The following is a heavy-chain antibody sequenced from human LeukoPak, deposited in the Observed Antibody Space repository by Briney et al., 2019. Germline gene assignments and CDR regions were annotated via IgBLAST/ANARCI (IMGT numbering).Heavy chain of an antibody. Sequence: SETLSLTCTVSGGSISSAGYYWSWIRQLPGEGLEWIGYIYYTGSTYYNPSLKRRVTISVDTSKNQFSLNLRSVTAADTAVYYCARDYEGVGLHDYWGQGTLVTVSS. J-gene: IGHJ4*02. V-gene: IGHV4-31*02. CDR1: GGSISSAGYY. CDR3: ARDYEGVGLHDY. D-gene: IGHD3-10*01. CDR2: IYYTGST.